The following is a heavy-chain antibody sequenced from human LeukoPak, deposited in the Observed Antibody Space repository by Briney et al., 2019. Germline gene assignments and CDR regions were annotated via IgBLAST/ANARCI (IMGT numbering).Heavy chain of an antibody. CDR1: GFTFRSFG. Sequence: GGSLRLXCAASGFTFRSFGMHWVRQAPGKGLEWVSFIRSDGRATDYADSVKGRLTISRDNSRNTLYVQMNSLRDEDTAIYYCAKDRDGGNFYFDYWGQGILVTVSS. CDR2: IRSDGRAT. CDR3: AKDRDGGNFYFDY. D-gene: IGHD4-23*01. V-gene: IGHV3-30*02. J-gene: IGHJ4*02.